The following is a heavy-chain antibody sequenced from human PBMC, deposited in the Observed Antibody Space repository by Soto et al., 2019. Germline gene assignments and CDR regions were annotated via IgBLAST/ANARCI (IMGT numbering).Heavy chain of an antibody. J-gene: IGHJ5*02. CDR2: INTGGGT. CDR3: VRDTRGFQRWFDL. D-gene: IGHD1-1*01. V-gene: IGHV1-46*01. CDR1: GFSFTTSY. Sequence: QVQLVQSGAEVKKPGASVKISCKASGFSFTTSYMHWVRQAPGQGLEWMAIINTGGGTSYAEKFQATLTLTRDTSTNTVVMELSGLTSDDTAIYYCVRDTRGFQRWFDLWGQGTLVTVSS.